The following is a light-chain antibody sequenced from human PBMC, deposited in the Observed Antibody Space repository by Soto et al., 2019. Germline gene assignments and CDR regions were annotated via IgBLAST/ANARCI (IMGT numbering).Light chain of an antibody. V-gene: IGKV3-11*01. J-gene: IGKJ2*02. CDR2: DAY. CDR1: QSFDRY. CDR3: QQRDLWPST. Sequence: VWTQSADTLPLAPGEAATLSWRASQSFDRYVAWYQQKVGQAPRLLIYDAYTRAAGVGARFAGSGSATDFSLTITSLEPEDFAGYYCQQRDLWPSTFAAGTKVDIK.